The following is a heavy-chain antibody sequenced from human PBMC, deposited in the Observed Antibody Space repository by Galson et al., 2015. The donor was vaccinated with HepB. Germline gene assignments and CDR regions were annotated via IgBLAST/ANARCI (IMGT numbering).Heavy chain of an antibody. V-gene: IGHV3-21*01. D-gene: IGHD3-10*01. Sequence: SLRLSCAASGFTFSSYSMNWVRQAPGKGLEWVSSISSSSSYIYYADSVKGRFTISRDNAKNSLYLQMNSLRAEDTAVYYCARERVFMVRGVIPHYYYGMDVWGQGTTVTVSS. CDR1: GFTFSSYS. CDR2: ISSSSSYI. J-gene: IGHJ6*02. CDR3: ARERVFMVRGVIPHYYYGMDV.